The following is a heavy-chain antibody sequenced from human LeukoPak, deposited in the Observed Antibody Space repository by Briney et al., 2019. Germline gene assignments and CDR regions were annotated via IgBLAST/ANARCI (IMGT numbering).Heavy chain of an antibody. CDR3: ARAISRDGYNLVWGDFYFDY. V-gene: IGHV1-18*01. CDR2: ISAYNGNT. J-gene: IGHJ4*02. D-gene: IGHD5-24*01. CDR1: GYTFTSYG. Sequence: GASVKVSCKASGYTFTSYGISWVRQAPGQGLEWMGWISAYNGNTNYAQKFQGRVTMTRDTSISTAYMELSRLRSDDTAVYYCARAISRDGYNLVWGDFYFDYWGQGTLVTVSS.